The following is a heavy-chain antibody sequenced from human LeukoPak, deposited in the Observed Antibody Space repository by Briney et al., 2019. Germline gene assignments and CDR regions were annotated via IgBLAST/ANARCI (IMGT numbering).Heavy chain of an antibody. CDR1: GXXVSXGSXX. Sequence: PSETLSLTCTVXGXXVSXGSXXXXXXXXXXXXXLXWIGYIYYXGXTNYNPSLKSXXTISVDTSKNQFXLKLSSVTAADTAVYYCARVEVKYSGGWYGGALHFDYWGQGTLVTVSS. CDR2: IYYXGXT. D-gene: IGHD6-19*01. CDR3: ARVEVKYSGGWYGGALHFDY. J-gene: IGHJ4*02. V-gene: IGHV4-61*01.